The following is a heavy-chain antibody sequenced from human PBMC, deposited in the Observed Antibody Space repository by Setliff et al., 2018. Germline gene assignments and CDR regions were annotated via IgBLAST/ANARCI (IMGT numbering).Heavy chain of an antibody. J-gene: IGHJ6*03. D-gene: IGHD3-22*01. V-gene: IGHV1-18*01. CDR2: ISPANGNT. Sequence: ASVKVSCKASGYNFISYGIGWVRQAPGQGLEWMGWISPANGNTNYIQRFQDRVTMTIDTSTSTIYMELRSLGSEDTAVYYCVREGVDSRSSTDYRYYMDVWGKGTTVTVSS. CDR3: VREGVDSRSSTDYRYYMDV. CDR1: GYNFISYG.